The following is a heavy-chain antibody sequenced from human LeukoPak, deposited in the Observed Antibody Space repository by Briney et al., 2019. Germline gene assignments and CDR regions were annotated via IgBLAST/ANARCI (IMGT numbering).Heavy chain of an antibody. CDR3: AREYFYGSGSYYNGY. CDR2: IKQDGNEK. Sequence: GGSLRLSCAASGFTFRSYWMTWVRQAPGKGLEWVANIKQDGNEKYYVDSVKGRFTISRDNAKNSLYLQMNSLSAEETAVYYCAREYFYGSGSYYNGYWGQGALVTVSS. D-gene: IGHD3-10*01. J-gene: IGHJ4*02. CDR1: GFTFRSYW. V-gene: IGHV3-7*04.